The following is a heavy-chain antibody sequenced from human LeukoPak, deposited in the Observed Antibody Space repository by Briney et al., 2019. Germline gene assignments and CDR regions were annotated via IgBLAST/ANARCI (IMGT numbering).Heavy chain of an antibody. J-gene: IGHJ4*02. V-gene: IGHV3-21*01. CDR3: ASWGKKVDY. D-gene: IGHD3-16*01. CDR2: ISSTSSYI. CDR1: GFTFSSYS. Sequence: GGSLRLSCAASGFTFSSYSMNWVRQAPGKELEWVSSISSTSSYIYYADSVKGRFTISRDNAKNSLSLQMNSLRAEDTAVYYCASWGKKVDYWGQGTLVTVSS.